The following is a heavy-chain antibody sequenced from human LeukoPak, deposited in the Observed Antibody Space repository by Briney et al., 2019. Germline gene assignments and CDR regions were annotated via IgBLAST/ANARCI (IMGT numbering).Heavy chain of an antibody. V-gene: IGHV3-7*01. Sequence: GVTLRLSCAASGFTFSSHCMIWARQPPGKGLEGVANIKQDGSEKYYVDSVKGRYTISGDNAKNSRYLQMNSVRAEDTAVYYCARSYLWFGEPKGGFAYWGQGTLVTVSS. D-gene: IGHD3-10*01. CDR3: ARSYLWFGEPKGGFAY. CDR2: IKQDGSEK. CDR1: GFTFSSHC. J-gene: IGHJ4*02.